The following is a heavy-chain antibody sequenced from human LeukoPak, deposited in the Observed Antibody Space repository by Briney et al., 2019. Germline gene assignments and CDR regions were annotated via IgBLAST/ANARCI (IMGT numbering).Heavy chain of an antibody. J-gene: IGHJ6*02. Sequence: WETLSLTCTVSGDSISSYYWSWIRQPPGKGLEWIGYIYYSGSTDYNPSLKSRVTISVDTSKNQFSLKLSSVTAADTAVYYCARHGPLYEYFYYNMDVWGQGTTVTVSS. CDR2: IYYSGST. CDR1: GDSISSYY. D-gene: IGHD5/OR15-5a*01. V-gene: IGHV4-59*08. CDR3: ARHGPLYEYFYYNMDV.